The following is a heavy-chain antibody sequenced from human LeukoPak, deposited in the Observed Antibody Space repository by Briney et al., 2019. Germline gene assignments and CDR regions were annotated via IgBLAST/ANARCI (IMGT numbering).Heavy chain of an antibody. CDR3: ARAHSQIVVVMTKTLLDFDY. V-gene: IGHV1-18*01. Sequence: ASVKVSCKASGYTFTSYGISWVRQAPGQGLEWMGWISAYNGNTNYAQKLQGRVTMTTDTSTSTAYMELRSLRSDDTAVYYCARAHSQIVVVMTKTLLDFDYWGQGTLVTVSS. J-gene: IGHJ4*02. D-gene: IGHD3-22*01. CDR2: ISAYNGNT. CDR1: GYTFTSYG.